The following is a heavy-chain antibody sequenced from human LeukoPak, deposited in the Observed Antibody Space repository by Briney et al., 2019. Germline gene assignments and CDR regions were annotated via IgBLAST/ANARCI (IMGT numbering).Heavy chain of an antibody. Sequence: PSETLSLTCSVSGVSIDSYHWSWIRQPPGKGLEWIGYLCYTGSTNYSPSFEGRVTISEDTSKNQISLRLTSVTAADTAVYYCAGRTAATTRPFDYWGQGTLVTVSS. D-gene: IGHD2-21*02. J-gene: IGHJ4*02. CDR2: LCYTGST. V-gene: IGHV4-59*01. CDR3: AGRTAATTRPFDY. CDR1: GVSIDSYH.